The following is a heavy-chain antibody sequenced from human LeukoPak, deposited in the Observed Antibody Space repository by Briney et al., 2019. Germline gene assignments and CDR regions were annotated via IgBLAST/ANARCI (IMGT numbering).Heavy chain of an antibody. D-gene: IGHD2-21*02. Sequence: GGSLRRSCAASGFTFSSYWMSWVRQAPGKGLEWVANIKQDGSEKYYVDSVKGRFTISRDNSRNSVFLQMNSLRPEDTALYHCAKEVDCPSDCLFFHSWGQGTLVTVSS. V-gene: IGHV3-7*03. CDR2: IKQDGSEK. CDR1: GFTFSSYW. J-gene: IGHJ4*02. CDR3: AKEVDCPSDCLFFHS.